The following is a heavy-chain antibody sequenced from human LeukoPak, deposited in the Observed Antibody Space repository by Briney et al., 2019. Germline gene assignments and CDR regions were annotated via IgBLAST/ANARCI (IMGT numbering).Heavy chain of an antibody. Sequence: SETLSLTXTVSGGSISSSSYYWGWIRQPPGKGLEWIGSIYYSGSTYYNPSLKSRVTISVDTSKNQFSLKLSSVTAADTAVYYCATHIVVVTAMVDYWGQGSLVTVSS. CDR1: GGSISSSSYY. D-gene: IGHD2-21*02. CDR2: IYYSGST. J-gene: IGHJ4*02. CDR3: ATHIVVVTAMVDY. V-gene: IGHV4-39*01.